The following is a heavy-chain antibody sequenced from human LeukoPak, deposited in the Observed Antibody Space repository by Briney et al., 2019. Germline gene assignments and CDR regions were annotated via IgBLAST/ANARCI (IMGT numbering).Heavy chain of an antibody. Sequence: SETLSLTCTVSGGSISSYYWSWIRQPPGKGLEWIGYIYYSGSTNYNPSLKSRVTISADTSKNQFSLKLISVTAADTAVYFCARRRMIRGVIIFDYWGPGALVTVSS. V-gene: IGHV4-59*01. J-gene: IGHJ4*02. CDR3: ARRRMIRGVIIFDY. D-gene: IGHD3-10*01. CDR1: GGSISSYY. CDR2: IYYSGST.